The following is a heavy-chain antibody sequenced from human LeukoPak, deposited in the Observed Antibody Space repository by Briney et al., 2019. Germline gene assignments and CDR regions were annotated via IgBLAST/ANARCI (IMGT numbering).Heavy chain of an antibody. Sequence: PGGSLRLSCAASGFTFSDYYVSWIRQAPGKGLEWISDISSSGSTIKHADSVKGRFTISRDNAKNSLYLQMNSLRAEDTAVYYCAKHSSSWNHFDYWGQGTLVTVSS. J-gene: IGHJ4*02. V-gene: IGHV3-11*01. D-gene: IGHD6-6*01. CDR1: GFTFSDYY. CDR2: ISSSGSTI. CDR3: AKHSSSWNHFDY.